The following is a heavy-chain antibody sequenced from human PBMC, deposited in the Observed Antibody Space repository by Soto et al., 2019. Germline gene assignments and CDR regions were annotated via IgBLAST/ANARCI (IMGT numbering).Heavy chain of an antibody. J-gene: IGHJ6*02. CDR2: INPNSGGT. CDR1: GYTFTGYY. CDR3: ARASLYYYDSSGYPHYYYYGMDV. D-gene: IGHD3-22*01. V-gene: IGHV1-2*04. Sequence: ASVKVSCKASGYTFTGYYMHWVRQAPGQGLEWMGWINPNSGGTNYAQKFQGWVTMTRDTSISTAYMELSRLRSDDTAVYYCARASLYYYDSSGYPHYYYYGMDVWGQGTTVTVSS.